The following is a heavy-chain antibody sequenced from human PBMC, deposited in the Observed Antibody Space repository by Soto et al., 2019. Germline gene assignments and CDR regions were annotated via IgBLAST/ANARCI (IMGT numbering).Heavy chain of an antibody. Sequence: QVQLVQSGAEVRKPGSSVNVSCKASGGTFSSYAISWLRQAPGQGPEWLGGVVPIFETTIYAQKFLGRVTISADESTTTVFMELRSLTSEATAVYYCARDGGRDGIPWPVVYYAMDVVGPGTAVTVSS. J-gene: IGHJ6*02. CDR2: VVPIFETT. D-gene: IGHD1-26*01. CDR1: GGTFSSYA. CDR3: ARDGGRDGIPWPVVYYAMDV. V-gene: IGHV1-69*01.